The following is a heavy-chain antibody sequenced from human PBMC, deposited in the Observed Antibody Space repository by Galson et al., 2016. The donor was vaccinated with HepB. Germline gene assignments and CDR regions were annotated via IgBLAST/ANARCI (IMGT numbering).Heavy chain of an antibody. V-gene: IGHV3-15*01. D-gene: IGHD3-10*01. CDR1: GLSLSNTW. CDR3: ATGPERAIRNDVSGDV. CDR2: IKSNADGGTT. J-gene: IGHJ4*02. Sequence: SLRLSCAASGLSLSNTWMSWVRQAPGKGPELVGRIKSNADGGTTDYSAPVKDRFSISRDDSKNTLYVQMNSLKTEDTAVYFCATGPERAIRNDVSGDVWGRGALVIVSS.